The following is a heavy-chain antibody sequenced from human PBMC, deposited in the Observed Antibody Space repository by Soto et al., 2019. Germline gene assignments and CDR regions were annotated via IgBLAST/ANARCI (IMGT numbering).Heavy chain of an antibody. CDR1: GYAFTSYG. CDR3: VRDERDSCRVCNCFYFAY. CDR2: INTYNSDT. D-gene: IGHD1-1*01. Sequence: QVHLVQSGAEVKKPGASVKVSCKASGYAFTSYGMSWVRQAPGQGLEWMGWINTYNSDTNSAPRLQGRITMTTDTCTITASMELRRLTSADTALDCCVRDERDSCRVCNCFYFAYWGSGALVSVSS. J-gene: IGHJ4*02. V-gene: IGHV1-18*04.